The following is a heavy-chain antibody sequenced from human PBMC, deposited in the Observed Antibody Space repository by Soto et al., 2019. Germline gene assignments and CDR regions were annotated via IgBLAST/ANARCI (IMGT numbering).Heavy chain of an antibody. Sequence: QVQLVQSGAEVKKPGASVKVSCKASGYTFTSYYMHWVRQAPGQGLEWMGIINPSGGSTSYAQKYQGRVTMTSDTSTSTVYMELSSLRSEDTAVYFCARDMLHLGELSLSGTFDYWGQGTLVTVSS. CDR1: GYTFTSYY. V-gene: IGHV1-46*03. CDR2: INPSGGST. CDR3: ARDMLHLGELSLSGTFDY. D-gene: IGHD3-16*02. J-gene: IGHJ4*02.